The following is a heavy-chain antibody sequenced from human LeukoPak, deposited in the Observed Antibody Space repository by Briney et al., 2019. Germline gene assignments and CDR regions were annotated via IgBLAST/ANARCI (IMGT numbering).Heavy chain of an antibody. V-gene: IGHV1-24*01. CDR3: ATTQYSSSRGFDP. D-gene: IGHD6-6*01. J-gene: IGHJ5*02. CDR2: FDPEDGET. CDR1: GYTLTELP. Sequence: ASVNVSCKVSGYTLTELPMHWVRQAPGKGLEWMGGFDPEDGETIYAQKFQGRVTMTEDTSTDTAYMELSSLRSEDTAVYYCATTQYSSSRGFDPWGQGTLVTVSS.